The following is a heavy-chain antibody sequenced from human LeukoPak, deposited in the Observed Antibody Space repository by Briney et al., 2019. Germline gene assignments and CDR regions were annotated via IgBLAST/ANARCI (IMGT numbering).Heavy chain of an antibody. Sequence: ASVKVSCKASGGTFSSYAISWVRQAPGQGLEWMGGIIPIFGTANYAQKFQGRVTITADESTSTAYMELSSLRSEDTAVYYCARAMKEATIPSIFAHYYYGMDVWGQGTTVTVSS. CDR3: ARAMKEATIPSIFAHYYYGMDV. CDR2: IIPIFGTA. J-gene: IGHJ6*02. CDR1: GGTFSSYA. V-gene: IGHV1-69*13. D-gene: IGHD5-12*01.